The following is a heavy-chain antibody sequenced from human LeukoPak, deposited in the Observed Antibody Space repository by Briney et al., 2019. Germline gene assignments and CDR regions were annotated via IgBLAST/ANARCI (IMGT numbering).Heavy chain of an antibody. CDR1: GGSISSGSYY. CDR2: IYYSGST. CDR3: ARGPPLYCSSTSCLHAEYFQH. J-gene: IGHJ1*01. Sequence: SETLSLTCTVSGGSISSGSYYWSWIRQHPGKGLEWIGYIYYSGSTYYNPSLKSRVTIAVDTSKNQSSLKLSSVTPPDTAVYYCARGPPLYCSSTSCLHAEYFQHWGQGTLVTVFS. V-gene: IGHV4-31*03. D-gene: IGHD2-2*01.